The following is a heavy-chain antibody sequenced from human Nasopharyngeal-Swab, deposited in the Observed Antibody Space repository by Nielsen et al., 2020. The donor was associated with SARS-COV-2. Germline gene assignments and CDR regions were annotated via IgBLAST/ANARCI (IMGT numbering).Heavy chain of an antibody. Sequence: SQTLSLTCAVYGGTFSADYWGWIRQPPGRGLEWIGEIHHSGSTNYNPSLKSRVTMSVDPSKNQFSLRLSSVTAADTAVYYCARGLSGIVPSPILGLGPYYYYYYMDVWGKGTTVTVSS. D-gene: IGHD7-27*01. CDR1: GGTFSADY. CDR3: ARGLSGIVPSPILGLGPYYYYYYMDV. CDR2: IHHSGST. J-gene: IGHJ6*03. V-gene: IGHV4-34*01.